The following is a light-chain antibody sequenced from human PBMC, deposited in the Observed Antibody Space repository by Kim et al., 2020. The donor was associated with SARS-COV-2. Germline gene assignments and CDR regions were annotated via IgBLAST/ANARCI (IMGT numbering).Light chain of an antibody. Sequence: EIVMTQSPATLSVSPGERATLSCRASQSVSSKLAWYQQKPGQAPRLLIYGASTRATGIPARFSGSGSGTEFTLTISSLQSEDFAVYYCQQYNNWPPRYTFGQGTELEI. CDR1: QSVSSK. J-gene: IGKJ2*01. V-gene: IGKV3-15*01. CDR2: GAS. CDR3: QQYNNWPPRYT.